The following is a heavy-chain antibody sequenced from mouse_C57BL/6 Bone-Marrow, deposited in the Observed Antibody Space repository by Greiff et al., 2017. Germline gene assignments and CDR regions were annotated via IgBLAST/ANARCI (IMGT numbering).Heavy chain of an antibody. D-gene: IGHD1-1*01. Sequence: EVMLVESGGDLVKPGGSLKLSCAASGFTFSSYGMSWVRQTPDKRLEWVATISRGGSYTSYPDSVKGRFTISGDKAKNTLYLQMSSLKSEDTAMYYCARGGVVAKNYFDDWGQGTTLTVSS. CDR2: ISRGGSYT. CDR3: ARGGVVAKNYFDD. J-gene: IGHJ2*01. V-gene: IGHV5-6*01. CDR1: GFTFSSYG.